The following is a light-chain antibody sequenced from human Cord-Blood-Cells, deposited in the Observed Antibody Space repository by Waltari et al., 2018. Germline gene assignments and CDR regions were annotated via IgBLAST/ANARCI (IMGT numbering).Light chain of an antibody. Sequence: QSALTQPASVSGSPGQSITLSFTGTSSDVGGYHLFSWYQPHPGKAPKRMIYEGSKRPSGVSNRFSGSKSGNTASLTISGLQAEDEADYYCCSYAGSSTYVFGTGTKVTVL. CDR3: CSYAGSSTYV. J-gene: IGLJ1*01. V-gene: IGLV2-23*01. CDR2: EGS. CDR1: SSDVGGYHL.